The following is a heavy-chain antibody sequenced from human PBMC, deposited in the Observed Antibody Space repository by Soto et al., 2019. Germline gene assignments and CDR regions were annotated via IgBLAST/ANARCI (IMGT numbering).Heavy chain of an antibody. CDR1: GYTFTGYY. CDR2: INPNSGGT. CDR3: ARGGYSSSWLPYYFDY. V-gene: IGHV1-2*04. J-gene: IGHJ4*02. Sequence: QVQLVQSGAEVQKPGASVKVSCKASGYTFTGYYMHWVRQATGQGLEWMGWINPNSGGTNYAQKFQGWVTMTRDTSISTAYRELSRLRSDDTAVYYCARGGYSSSWLPYYFDYWGQGTLVTVSS. D-gene: IGHD6-13*01.